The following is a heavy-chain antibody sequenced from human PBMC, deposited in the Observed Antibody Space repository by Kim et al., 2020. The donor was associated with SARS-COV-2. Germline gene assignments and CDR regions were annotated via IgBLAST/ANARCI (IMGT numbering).Heavy chain of an antibody. CDR2: FSGGDGSI. Sequence: GGSLRLSCEGSGFTLSDFGMSWVRQAPGKGLEWVSGFSGGDGSIYYADSVKGRFTLSRDFSKNKLLLAMSSLRGEDTGTYYCAKEGMWRSGWFGSWGQGTEVTVSS. CDR1: GFTLSDFG. D-gene: IGHD6-19*01. CDR3: AKEGMWRSGWFGS. J-gene: IGHJ5*01. V-gene: IGHV3-23*01.